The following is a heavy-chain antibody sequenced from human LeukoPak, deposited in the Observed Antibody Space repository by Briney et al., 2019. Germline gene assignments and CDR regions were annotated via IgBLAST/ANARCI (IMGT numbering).Heavy chain of an antibody. Sequence: GGSLRLSCTASGFTFGDYAMSWVCQAPGKGLEWVGFIRSKAYGGTTEYAASVKGRFTISRDDSKSIAYLQMNSLKTEDTAVYYCTRDIDDYFDYWGQGTLVTVSS. J-gene: IGHJ4*02. CDR2: IRSKAYGGTT. CDR3: TRDIDDYFDY. V-gene: IGHV3-49*04. CDR1: GFTFGDYA.